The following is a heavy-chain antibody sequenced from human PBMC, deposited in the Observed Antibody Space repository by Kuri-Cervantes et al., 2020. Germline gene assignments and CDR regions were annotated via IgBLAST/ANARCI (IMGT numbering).Heavy chain of an antibody. Sequence: SETLSLTCTVSGGSISSGGYYWSWIGPHPGKGLEWIAYIYYSRSNYSNPSLKSLATISVDTSKNQFSLKLSSVAAADTAVYYCARETGEYYFDYWGQGNLVHVAS. CDR3: ARETGEYYFDY. CDR2: IYYSRSN. J-gene: IGHJ4*02. V-gene: IGHV4-31*01. CDR1: GGSISSGGYY.